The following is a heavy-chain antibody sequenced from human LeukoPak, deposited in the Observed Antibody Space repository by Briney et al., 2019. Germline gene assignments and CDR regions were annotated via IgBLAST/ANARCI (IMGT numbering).Heavy chain of an antibody. CDR2: VNPNSGDT. D-gene: IGHD3-22*01. Sequence: GASVKVSCKASGYTFTGYYLHWVRRAPGQGLEWMGCVNPNSGDTNYAQKFQGSVTMTRDTSISTVYMELSRLRSDDTAVYYCAREGGVWEYYDSSGYYPLDYWGQGTLVTVSS. CDR3: AREGGVWEYYDSSGYYPLDY. J-gene: IGHJ4*02. V-gene: IGHV1-2*02. CDR1: GYTFTGYY.